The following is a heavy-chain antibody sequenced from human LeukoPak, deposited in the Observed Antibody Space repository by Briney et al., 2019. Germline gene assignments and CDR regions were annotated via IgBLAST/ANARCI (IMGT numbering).Heavy chain of an antibody. J-gene: IGHJ5*02. CDR3: AKDAYGSGSYYLNWFDP. D-gene: IGHD3-10*01. CDR2: ISYDGSNK. Sequence: PGRSLRLSCAASGFTFSSYGMHWVRQAPGKGLEWVAVISYDGSNKYYADSVKGRFTISRGNSKNTLYLQMNSLRAEDTAVYYCAKDAYGSGSYYLNWFDPWGQGTLVTVSS. V-gene: IGHV3-30*18. CDR1: GFTFSSYG.